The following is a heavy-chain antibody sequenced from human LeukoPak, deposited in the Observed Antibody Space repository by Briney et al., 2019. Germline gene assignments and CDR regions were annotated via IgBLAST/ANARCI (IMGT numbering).Heavy chain of an antibody. CDR2: IKPDGSEQ. CDR3: AKAPMLYSSSSVDY. V-gene: IGHV3-7*01. J-gene: IGHJ4*02. D-gene: IGHD6-6*01. CDR1: GFTFSDYY. Sequence: PGGSLRLSCAASGFTFSDYYMSWVRQAPGEGLDWVAAIKPDGSEQYYVDSVKGRFTISRDNSKNTLYLQMNSLRAEDTAVYYCAKAPMLYSSSSVDYWGQGTLVTVSS.